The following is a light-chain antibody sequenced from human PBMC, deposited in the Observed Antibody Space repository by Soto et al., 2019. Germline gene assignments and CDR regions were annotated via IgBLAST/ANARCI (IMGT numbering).Light chain of an antibody. CDR2: AAS. CDR1: QGISTF. Sequence: DIQLTQSPSLLSASVGDRVTITCRASQGISTFLAWYQHQPGKAPKLLIYAASTLQSGVPSRFSGSGSGTEFSLTISSLQPEDVAPYYCQQVNRSPWTFGQGTKVDI. J-gene: IGKJ1*01. CDR3: QQVNRSPWT. V-gene: IGKV1-9*01.